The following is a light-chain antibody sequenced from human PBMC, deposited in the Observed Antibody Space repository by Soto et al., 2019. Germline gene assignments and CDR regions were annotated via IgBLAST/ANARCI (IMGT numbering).Light chain of an antibody. J-gene: IGKJ4*01. Sequence: DIQMTQSPSSLSASVGDRVTITCRASQSISSYLNWYQQKPGKAPKLLIYAASSLQSGVPSRFSGSGSGTDFTLTINSLQPEDFATYYCQQSYSRGTFGGGTKVEIK. CDR1: QSISSY. CDR2: AAS. V-gene: IGKV1-39*01. CDR3: QQSYSRGT.